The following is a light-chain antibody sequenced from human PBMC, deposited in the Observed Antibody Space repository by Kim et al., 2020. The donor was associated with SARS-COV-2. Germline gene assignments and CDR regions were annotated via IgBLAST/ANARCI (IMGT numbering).Light chain of an antibody. CDR1: SSNIGAGYD. Sequence: QSVLTQPPSVSGAPGQRVTISCTGSSSNIGAGYDVHWYQQLPGTAPKLLIYGNSNRPSGVPDRFSGPKSGTSASLAITGLQAEDEADYYCQSYDSSLSAPVFGTGTKVTV. V-gene: IGLV1-40*01. CDR3: QSYDSSLSAPV. CDR2: GNS. J-gene: IGLJ1*01.